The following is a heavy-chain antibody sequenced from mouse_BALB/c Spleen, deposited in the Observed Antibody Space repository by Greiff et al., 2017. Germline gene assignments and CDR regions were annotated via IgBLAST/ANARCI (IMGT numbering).Heavy chain of an antibody. CDR1: GFDFSRYW. J-gene: IGHJ2*01. Sequence: CTASGFDFSRYWMSWVRQAPGKGLEWIGEINPDSSTINYTPSLKDKFIISRDNAKNTLYLQMSKVRSEDTALYYCAIYGSSYYFDYWGQGTTLTVSS. CDR3: AIYGSSYYFDY. V-gene: IGHV4-1*02. CDR2: INPDSSTI. D-gene: IGHD1-1*01.